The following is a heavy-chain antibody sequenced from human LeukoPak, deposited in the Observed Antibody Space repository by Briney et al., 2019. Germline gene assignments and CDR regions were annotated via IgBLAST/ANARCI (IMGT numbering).Heavy chain of an antibody. CDR2: ISGSGGNT. CDR3: AKGETTTSGRRGDY. Sequence: GGSLRLSCAASGFTFSSYAMTSVRQAPGKGLEWLSSISGSGGNTYYAGSVKGRFTISRDNSKNTLYLQLNSLRPDDTAVYYWAKGETTTSGRRGDYWGQGTLVTVSS. D-gene: IGHD1-26*01. V-gene: IGHV3-23*01. J-gene: IGHJ4*02. CDR1: GFTFSSYA.